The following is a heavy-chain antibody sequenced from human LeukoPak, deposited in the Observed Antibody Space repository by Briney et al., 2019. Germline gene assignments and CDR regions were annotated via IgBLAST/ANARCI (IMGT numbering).Heavy chain of an antibody. CDR2: ISGGTT. J-gene: IGHJ4*02. Sequence: HPGGSLRLSCTASGFTFGDYLMSWFRQAPRKGLEWIGFISGGTTEYAASVKGGFTISRDDSTSIAYLQMNSLTTEDTAVYYCSRGSGWLSVYWGQGTLVTVSS. CDR3: SRGSGWLSVY. D-gene: IGHD6-19*01. V-gene: IGHV3-49*03. CDR1: GFTFGDYL.